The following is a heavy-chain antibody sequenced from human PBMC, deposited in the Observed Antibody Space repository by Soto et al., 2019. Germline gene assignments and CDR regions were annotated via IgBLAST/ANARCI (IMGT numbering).Heavy chain of an antibody. Sequence: GGSLRLSCTASGFTFGDYAMSWFRQAPGKGLEWVGFIRSKAYGGTTEYAASVKGRFTISRDDSKSIAYLQMNSLKTEDTAVYYCTRERVLRFLEGLVDYWGQGTLVTVSS. CDR3: TRERVLRFLEGLVDY. CDR1: GFTFGDYA. CDR2: IRSKAYGGTT. J-gene: IGHJ4*02. V-gene: IGHV3-49*03. D-gene: IGHD3-3*01.